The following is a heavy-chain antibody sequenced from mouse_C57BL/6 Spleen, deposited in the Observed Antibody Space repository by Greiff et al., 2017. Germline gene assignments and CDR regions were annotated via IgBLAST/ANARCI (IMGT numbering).Heavy chain of an antibody. Sequence: QVQLQQSGAELVKPGASVKLSCKASGYTFTEYTINWVKQRPGQGLEWIGWIYPGSGSIKYNEKFKDKATLTADKSSSTAYMELSRLTSEDSAVYFCASREDGDDGYSPDYWGQGTTLTVSS. V-gene: IGHV1-62-2*01. J-gene: IGHJ2*01. CDR1: GYTFTEYT. CDR3: ASREDGDDGYSPDY. D-gene: IGHD2-3*01. CDR2: IYPGSGSI.